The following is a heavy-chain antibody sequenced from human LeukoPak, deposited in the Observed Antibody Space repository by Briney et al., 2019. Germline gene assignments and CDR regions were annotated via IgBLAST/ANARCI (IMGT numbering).Heavy chain of an antibody. CDR2: IIPILGIA. Sequence: ASVKVSCKASGGTFSSYAISWVRQAPGQGLEWMGRIIPILGIANYAQKFQGRVTMTRDTSISTAYMELSRLRSDDTAVYYCARDRRGSGSYYNQGSWFDPWGQGTLVTVSS. V-gene: IGHV1-69*04. CDR1: GGTFSSYA. D-gene: IGHD3-10*01. J-gene: IGHJ5*02. CDR3: ARDRRGSGSYYNQGSWFDP.